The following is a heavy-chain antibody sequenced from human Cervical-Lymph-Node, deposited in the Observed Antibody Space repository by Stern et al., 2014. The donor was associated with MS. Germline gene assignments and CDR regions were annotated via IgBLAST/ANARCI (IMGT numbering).Heavy chain of an antibody. V-gene: IGHV1-69*06. D-gene: IGHD5-18*01. Sequence: QVQLVESGAEVKKPGSSVKVSCVASGGSVSRHTISWVRHAPGQGLEWMGGIIPIFGRPNYAQKFQGKVTITADKSTSTVYMELNSLRSDDSAVYYCAREVAMVGFDPWGQGTLVTVSS. CDR2: IIPIFGRP. CDR3: AREVAMVGFDP. J-gene: IGHJ5*02. CDR1: GGSVSRHT.